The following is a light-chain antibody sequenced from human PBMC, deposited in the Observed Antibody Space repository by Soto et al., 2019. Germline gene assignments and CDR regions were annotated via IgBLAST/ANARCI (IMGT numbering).Light chain of an antibody. CDR2: DAS. CDR1: QSISRW. J-gene: IGKJ5*01. Sequence: DVQMTQSPSTLSASYGHRVTITCLASQSISRWLAWYQQKPGKAPTLLIYDASTLERGVPSRFSGTGSGTEFTLSIDSLQPDDFATYYCQQYHTSSITFGQGTRLEIK. CDR3: QQYHTSSIT. V-gene: IGKV1-5*01.